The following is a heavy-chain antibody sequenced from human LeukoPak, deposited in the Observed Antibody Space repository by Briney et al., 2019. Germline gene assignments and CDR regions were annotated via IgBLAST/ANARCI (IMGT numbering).Heavy chain of an antibody. CDR1: GGSISNYY. D-gene: IGHD6-13*01. J-gene: IGHJ6*03. CDR2: MYYSGCT. CDR3: ARIKGLHSSPTHYYYMDG. Sequence: SETLSLLCSVCGGSISNYYWTWIRQPPGKGLAWIEYMYYSGCTNYNPSLKSRVTISVDTSKNQFSLKLSSVTVADTAVYYCARIKGLHSSPTHYYYMDGWGKGTTVTASS. V-gene: IGHV4-59*01.